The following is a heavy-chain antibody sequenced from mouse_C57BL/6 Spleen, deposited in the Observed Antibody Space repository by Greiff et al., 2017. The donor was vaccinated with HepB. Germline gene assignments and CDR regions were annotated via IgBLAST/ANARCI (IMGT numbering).Heavy chain of an antibody. CDR3: ARRNYDYDAGFAY. J-gene: IGHJ3*01. CDR2: IYPRSGNT. D-gene: IGHD2-4*01. V-gene: IGHV1-81*01. CDR1: GYTFTSYG. Sequence: VQLKQSGAELARPGASVKLSCKASGYTFTSYGISWVKQRTGQGLEWIGEIYPRSGNTYYNEKFKGKAKLNADKYSSTAYMELRSLTSEDSAVYFCARRNYDYDAGFAYWGQETLVPVSS.